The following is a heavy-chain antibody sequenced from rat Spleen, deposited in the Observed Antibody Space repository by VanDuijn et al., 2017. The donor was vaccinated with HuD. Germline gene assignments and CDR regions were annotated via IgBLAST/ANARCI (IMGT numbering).Heavy chain of an antibody. J-gene: IGHJ2*01. CDR3: TRDRYNNYYFDY. D-gene: IGHD1-10*01. CDR2: ITNTGGST. Sequence: EVQLVESGGGLVQPGRSLKLSCAASGFTFNNYWMTWIRQAPGKGLEWVASITNTGGSTYYPDSVKGRFTISRDNAKSTLYLQMNSLRSEDTATYYCTRDRYNNYYFDYWGQGVMVTVSS. CDR1: GFTFNNYW. V-gene: IGHV5-31*01.